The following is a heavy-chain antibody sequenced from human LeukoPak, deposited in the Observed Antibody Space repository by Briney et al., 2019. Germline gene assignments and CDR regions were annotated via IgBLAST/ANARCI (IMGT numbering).Heavy chain of an antibody. D-gene: IGHD3-22*01. V-gene: IGHV4-59*01. Sequence: SETLSLTCTVSGGSISSYYWSWIRQPPGKGLEWIGYIYYSGSTNYNPSLKSRVTISVDTSKNQFSLKLSSVTAADTAVYYCASHYYDSSGYYYVWFDPWGQGTLVTVSS. CDR1: GGSISSYY. CDR3: ASHYYDSSGYYYVWFDP. J-gene: IGHJ5*02. CDR2: IYYSGST.